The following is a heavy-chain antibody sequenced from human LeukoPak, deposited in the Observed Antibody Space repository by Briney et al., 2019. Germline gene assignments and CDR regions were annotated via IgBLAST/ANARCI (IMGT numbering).Heavy chain of an antibody. D-gene: IGHD1-1*01. CDR2: IKQDGSEK. V-gene: IGHV3-7*01. Sequence: GGSLRLSCAASGFTFSSYWMSWVRQAPGKGLEWVANIKQDGSEKYYVDSVKGRFTISRDNAKNSLYLQMNSLRVEDTAVYYCARRNWNDGGDYFDYWGQGTLVTVSS. CDR1: GFTFSSYW. CDR3: ARRNWNDGGDYFDY. J-gene: IGHJ4*02.